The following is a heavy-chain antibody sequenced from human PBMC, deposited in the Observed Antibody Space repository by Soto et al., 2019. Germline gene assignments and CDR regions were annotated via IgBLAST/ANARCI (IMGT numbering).Heavy chain of an antibody. V-gene: IGHV4-30-2*05. D-gene: IGHD4-17*01. CDR3: ATGLPDINNWFDP. CDR2: IYHCGST. CDR1: GGSISSGGYS. J-gene: IGHJ5*02. Sequence: SETLSLTCAVSGGSISSGGYSWSWIRQPPGKGLEWIGYIYHCGSTYYNPSLKSRITISVDTSKNQFSLKLSSVTAADTAVYYCATGLPDINNWFDPWGQGTLVTVSS.